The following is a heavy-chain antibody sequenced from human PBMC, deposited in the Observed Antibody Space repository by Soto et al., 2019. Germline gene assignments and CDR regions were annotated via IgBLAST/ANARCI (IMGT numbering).Heavy chain of an antibody. V-gene: IGHV3-74*01. J-gene: IGHJ4*02. CDR2: ISDDGSSA. D-gene: IGHD6-25*01. Sequence: PGGSLRLSCAASGSKFSSFWMHWVRQAPGKGPVWVSRISDDGSSATYADSVKGRFTISRDNAKNMVYLQMNSLRADDTAIYYCAVSGSNDYWGQGTVVTVSS. CDR3: AVSGSNDY. CDR1: GSKFSSFW.